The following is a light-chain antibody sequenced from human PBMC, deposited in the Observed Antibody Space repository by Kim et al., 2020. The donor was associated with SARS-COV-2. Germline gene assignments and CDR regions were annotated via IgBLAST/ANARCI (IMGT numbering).Light chain of an antibody. V-gene: IGLV6-57*01. CDR3: NSYDSSNRRWV. CDR1: SGSIAGNY. CDR2: ENN. J-gene: IGLJ3*02. Sequence: VIISCTRSSGSIAGNYVQWYQQRPGSSPTTVIYENNQRPSGVPERFSGSIASSSNSASLSVSGLKTDDEADYYCNSYDSSNRRWVFGGGTQLTVL.